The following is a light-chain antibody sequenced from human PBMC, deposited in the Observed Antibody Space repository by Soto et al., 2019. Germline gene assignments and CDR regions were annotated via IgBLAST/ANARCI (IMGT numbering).Light chain of an antibody. CDR1: SSNIGVNT. CDR3: ASWDDSLHGVT. J-gene: IGLJ2*01. V-gene: IGLV1-44*01. CDR2: TNS. Sequence: QSALTQPPSASATPGQGVTISCSGGSSNIGVNTVNWYQHLPGTAPKLLIHTNSRRPSGVPDRFSGSKSGTSASLAISGLQSEDEADYYCASWDDSLHGVTFGGGTK.